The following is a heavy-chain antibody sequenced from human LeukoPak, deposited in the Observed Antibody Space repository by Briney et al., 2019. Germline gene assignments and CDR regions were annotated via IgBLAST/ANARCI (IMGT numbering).Heavy chain of an antibody. D-gene: IGHD1-26*01. Sequence: GGSLRLSCAASGFPFSSYRMHWVRQAPGKGLVWVSRINSDGSSTSYANSVKGRFTISRDNAKNTLYLQMNSLRAEDTAVYYCARDRRGSYYGAFDIWGQGTMVTVSS. CDR2: INSDGSST. V-gene: IGHV3-74*01. J-gene: IGHJ3*02. CDR1: GFPFSSYR. CDR3: ARDRRGSYYGAFDI.